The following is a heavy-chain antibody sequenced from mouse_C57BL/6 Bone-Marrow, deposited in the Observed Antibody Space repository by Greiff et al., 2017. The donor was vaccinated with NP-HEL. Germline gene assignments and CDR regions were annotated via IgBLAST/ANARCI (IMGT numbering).Heavy chain of an antibody. D-gene: IGHD2-14*01. J-gene: IGHJ3*01. Sequence: EVQLQQSGAELVKPGASVKLSCTASGFNIKDYYMHWVKQRTEQGLEWIGRIDPEDGETKYAPKFQGQATITADTSSNTASLQLSSLTSEDTAVYYCGYANGAFAYWGQGTLVTVSA. CDR2: IDPEDGET. CDR3: GYANGAFAY. V-gene: IGHV14-2*01. CDR1: GFNIKDYY.